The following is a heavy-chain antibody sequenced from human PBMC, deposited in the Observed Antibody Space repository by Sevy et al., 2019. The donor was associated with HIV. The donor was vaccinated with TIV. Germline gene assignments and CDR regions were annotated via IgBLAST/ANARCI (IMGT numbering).Heavy chain of an antibody. CDR1: GYTFPAFS. D-gene: IGHD3-10*01. V-gene: IGHV3-21*05. CDR2: ISNGTDHT. CDR3: VRRGVDAYNVYFDL. J-gene: IGHJ4*02. Sequence: GGSLRLSCTASGYTFPAFSFNWVRQAPGKGLEWLSYISNGTDHTYYADSAKGRFTISRDDAKNSVYLEMKSLRDQDTALYYCVRRGVDAYNVYFDLWGQGTLVTVSS.